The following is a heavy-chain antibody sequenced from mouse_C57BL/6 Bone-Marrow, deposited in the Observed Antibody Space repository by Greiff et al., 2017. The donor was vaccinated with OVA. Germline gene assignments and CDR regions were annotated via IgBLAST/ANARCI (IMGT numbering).Heavy chain of an antibody. V-gene: IGHV1-64*01. D-gene: IGHD4-1*01. CDR3: ERGTWDGLAY. CDR1: GYTFTSYW. Sequence: QVQLQQPGAELVKPGASVKLSCKASGYTFTSYWMHWVKQRPGQGLEWIGMIHPNSGSTNYNEKFKSKATLTVAKSSSTAYMQLSGLTAVYSAVCNCERGTWDGLAYWGQGTLVTVSA. CDR2: IHPNSGST. J-gene: IGHJ3*01.